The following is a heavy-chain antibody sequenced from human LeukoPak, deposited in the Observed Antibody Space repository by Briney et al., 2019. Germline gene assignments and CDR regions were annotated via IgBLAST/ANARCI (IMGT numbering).Heavy chain of an antibody. D-gene: IGHD3-10*01. Sequence: GGSLRLSCAASGFTFSTYWMHWVRQAPGKGLVWVSRIVSDGSTTTYADSVKGRFTISRDDSKNTLYLQMNSLSAEDTAVYYCARRHYYGSGNYKGNGMDVWGQGTTVTVSS. CDR1: GFTFSTYW. V-gene: IGHV3-74*01. CDR3: ARRHYYGSGNYKGNGMDV. CDR2: IVSDGSTT. J-gene: IGHJ6*02.